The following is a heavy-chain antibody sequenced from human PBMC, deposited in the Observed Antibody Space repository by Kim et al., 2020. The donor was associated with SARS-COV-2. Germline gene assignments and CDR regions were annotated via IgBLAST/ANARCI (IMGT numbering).Heavy chain of an antibody. CDR1: GFTFSSYS. V-gene: IGHV3-21*01. Sequence: GGSLRLSCAASGFTFSSYSMNWVRQAPGKGLEWVSSISSSSSYIYYADSVKGRFTISRDNAKNSLYLQMNSLRAEDTAVYYCARNMVRGVITHFDYWGQGTLVTVSS. J-gene: IGHJ4*02. CDR2: ISSSSSYI. D-gene: IGHD3-10*01. CDR3: ARNMVRGVITHFDY.